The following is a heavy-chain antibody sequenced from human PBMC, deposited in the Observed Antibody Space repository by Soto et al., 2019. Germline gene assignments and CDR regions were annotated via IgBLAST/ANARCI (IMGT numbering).Heavy chain of an antibody. CDR2: IIPILGIA. J-gene: IGHJ4*02. D-gene: IGHD3-22*01. Sequence: ASVKVSCKASGGTFSSYTISWVRQAPGQGLEWMGRIIPILGIANYAQKFQGRVTITADKSTSTAYMELSSLRSEDTAVYYCARDAPWADSSGYYFDYWGQGTLVTVSS. CDR1: GGTFSSYT. CDR3: ARDAPWADSSGYYFDY. V-gene: IGHV1-69*04.